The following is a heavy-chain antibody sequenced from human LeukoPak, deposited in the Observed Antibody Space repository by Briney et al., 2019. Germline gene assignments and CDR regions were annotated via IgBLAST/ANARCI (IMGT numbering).Heavy chain of an antibody. J-gene: IGHJ6*02. CDR1: GFTFSSYS. D-gene: IGHD3-16*01. Sequence: SVKVSCTASGFTFSSYSISWVRQAPGQGLEWMGGIIPIFGTANYAQKVQGRVTITADESTSTAYMELSSLRSQDTAVYYCARDGGPRADYYYYGMDVWGQGTTVTVSS. CDR2: IIPIFGTA. CDR3: ARDGGPRADYYYYGMDV. V-gene: IGHV1-69*13.